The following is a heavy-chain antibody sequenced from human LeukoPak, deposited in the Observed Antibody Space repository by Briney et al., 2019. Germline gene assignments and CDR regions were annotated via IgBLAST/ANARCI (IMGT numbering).Heavy chain of an antibody. Sequence: GGSLRLSCTGSGFTFSDYYMSWVRQAPGKGLEWVSVIYSGGSTYYADSVKGRFTISRHNSKNTLYLQMNSLRAEDTAVYYCARAPNSWLQDYWGQGTLVTVSS. CDR2: IYSGGST. D-gene: IGHD5-18*01. V-gene: IGHV3-53*04. CDR3: ARAPNSWLQDY. CDR1: GFTFSDYY. J-gene: IGHJ4*02.